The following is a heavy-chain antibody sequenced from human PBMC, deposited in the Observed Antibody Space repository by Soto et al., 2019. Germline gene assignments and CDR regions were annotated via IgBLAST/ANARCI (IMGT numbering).Heavy chain of an antibody. CDR1: GGSISSYY. Sequence: SETLSLTCTVSGGSISSYYWSWIRQPPGKGLEWIVYIYYIGSTNYNPSLKSRVTISVDTSKNQFSLKLSSVTAADTAVYYCARDGDRAVAGYYYYYGMDVWGQGTTVTVSS. J-gene: IGHJ6*02. CDR2: IYYIGST. V-gene: IGHV4-59*01. CDR3: ARDGDRAVAGYYYYYGMDV. D-gene: IGHD6-19*01.